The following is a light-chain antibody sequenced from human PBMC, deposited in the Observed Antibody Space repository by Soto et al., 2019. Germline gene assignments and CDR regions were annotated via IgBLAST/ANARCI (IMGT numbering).Light chain of an antibody. CDR3: QQYNNWPLIT. CDR2: GAS. V-gene: IGKV3-20*01. Sequence: EIVFTQSPGTLSLSPGQRATLSCRASQSVSSSSLAWYQQKPGQAPRLLIYGASTRATGIPARFSGSGSGTDFTLTISRLEPEDFAVYYCQQYNNWPLITFGQGTRLEI. J-gene: IGKJ5*01. CDR1: QSVSSSS.